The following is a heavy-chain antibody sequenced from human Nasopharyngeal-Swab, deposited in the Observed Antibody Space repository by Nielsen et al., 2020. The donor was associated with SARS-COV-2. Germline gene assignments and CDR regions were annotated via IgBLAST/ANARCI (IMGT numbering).Heavy chain of an antibody. Sequence: LVKVSCKASGGTFSSYAISWVRQAPGQGLEGMGGIIPIFGTANYAQKFQGRVTITADESTSTAYMELSSLRSEDTAVYYCARDWGRDGYTIGRDYWGQGTLVTVSS. D-gene: IGHD5-24*01. V-gene: IGHV1-69*13. CDR1: GGTFSSYA. CDR2: IIPIFGTA. CDR3: ARDWGRDGYTIGRDY. J-gene: IGHJ4*02.